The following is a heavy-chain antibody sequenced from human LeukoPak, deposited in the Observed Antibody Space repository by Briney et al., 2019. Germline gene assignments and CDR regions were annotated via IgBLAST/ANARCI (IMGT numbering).Heavy chain of an antibody. D-gene: IGHD3-3*01. Sequence: PSETLSLTCTVSGGSISSYYWSWIRQPPGKGLEWIGYIYYSGSTNYNPSLKSRVTISVDTSKNQFSLKLSSVTAADTAVYYCARSITIFGVVIYYFDYWGQGTLVTVSS. J-gene: IGHJ4*02. CDR2: IYYSGST. V-gene: IGHV4-59*01. CDR3: ARSITIFGVVIYYFDY. CDR1: GGSISSYY.